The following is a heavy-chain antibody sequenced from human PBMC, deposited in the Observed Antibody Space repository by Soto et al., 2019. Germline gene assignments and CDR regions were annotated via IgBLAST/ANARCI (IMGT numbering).Heavy chain of an antibody. D-gene: IGHD3-10*01. CDR1: GFTFSSYG. V-gene: IGHV3-30*18. Sequence: GGSLRLSCAASGFTFSSYGMHWVRQAPGKGLEWVAVISYDGSNKYYADSVKGRFTISRDNSKNTLYLQMNSLRAEDTAVYYCAKDPFMYYYGSVMDYRSENRANYFDYWTQRTLVTVSS. J-gene: IGHJ4*02. CDR3: AKDPFMYYYGSVMDYRSENRANYFDY. CDR2: ISYDGSNK.